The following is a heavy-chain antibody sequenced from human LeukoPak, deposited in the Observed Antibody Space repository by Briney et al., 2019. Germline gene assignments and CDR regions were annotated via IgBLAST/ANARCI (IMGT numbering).Heavy chain of an antibody. Sequence: SGTLSLTCAVSGDSISSRTWWSWVRQPPGKGLEWIGEIFHSGSTNYNPSLKSRVTILVDKSKNQFSLKLSSVAAADTAVYDCARDQREELYWGGHCSCGNCPVYGMDVWGKGTTVTVSS. CDR1: GDSISSRTW. CDR3: ARDQREELYWGGHCSCGNCPVYGMDV. D-gene: IGHD2-15*01. V-gene: IGHV4-4*02. CDR2: IFHSGST. J-gene: IGHJ6*04.